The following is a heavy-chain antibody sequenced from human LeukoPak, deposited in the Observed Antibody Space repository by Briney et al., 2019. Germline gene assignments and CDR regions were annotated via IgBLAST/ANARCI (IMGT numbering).Heavy chain of an antibody. J-gene: IGHJ4*02. CDR1: GGSISSGGYY. D-gene: IGHD3-22*01. V-gene: IGHV4-31*03. Sequence: SQTLSLTCTVSGGSISSGGYYWSWIRQHPGKGLEWIGYIYYSGSTYYNPSLKSRVTISVDTSKNQFSLKLSSVTAADTAVYCCARGYDSSGYYQYYFDYWGQGTLVTVSS. CDR3: ARGYDSSGYYQYYFDY. CDR2: IYYSGST.